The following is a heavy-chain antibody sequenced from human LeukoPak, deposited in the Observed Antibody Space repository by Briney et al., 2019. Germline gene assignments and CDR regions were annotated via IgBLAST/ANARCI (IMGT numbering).Heavy chain of an antibody. CDR2: ISAYNGNT. V-gene: IGHV1-18*01. J-gene: IGHJ5*02. Sequence: ASVKVSCKASGYTFTSYGISWVRQAPGQGLEWMGWISAYNGNTNYAQKLQGRVTMTTDTSTSTAYIELRSLRSDDTAVYYCARVGGCSSTSCYVWFDPWGQGTLVTVSS. D-gene: IGHD2-2*01. CDR1: GYTFTSYG. CDR3: ARVGGCSSTSCYVWFDP.